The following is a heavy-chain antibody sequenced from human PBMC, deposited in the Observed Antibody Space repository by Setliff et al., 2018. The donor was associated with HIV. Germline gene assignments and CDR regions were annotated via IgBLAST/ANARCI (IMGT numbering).Heavy chain of an antibody. J-gene: IGHJ4*02. V-gene: IGHV1-2*02. D-gene: IGHD2-8*01. CDR3: ARRLSNSFDY. CDR2: ISPNNANT. Sequence: GASVKVSCKASGYTFTDYFMHWVRQAPGQGLEWMGWISPNNANTRISQRFRGSVTMTRDRSINTAYMEFSGLTSDDTAVYYCARRLSNSFDYWGQGTLVTVSS. CDR1: GYTFTDYF.